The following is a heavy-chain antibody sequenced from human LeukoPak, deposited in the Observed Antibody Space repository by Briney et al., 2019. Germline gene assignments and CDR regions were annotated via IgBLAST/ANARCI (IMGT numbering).Heavy chain of an antibody. CDR2: IKQDGSEK. D-gene: IGHD3-16*01. Sequence: PGGSLRLSCVASGFTFSAYWMSWVRQAPGKGLEWVAHIKQDGSEKYSVDSVKGRFTISRDNAKNSLYLQMNSLRAEDTAVCCCARGGFGYVYFDYWGQGTLVTVSS. V-gene: IGHV3-7*01. CDR3: ARGGFGYVYFDY. CDR1: GFTFSAYW. J-gene: IGHJ4*02.